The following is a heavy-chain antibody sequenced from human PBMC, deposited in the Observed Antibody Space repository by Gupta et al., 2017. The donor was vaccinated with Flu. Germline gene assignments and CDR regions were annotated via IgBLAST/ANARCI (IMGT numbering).Heavy chain of an antibody. J-gene: IGHJ5*02. D-gene: IGHD3-3*01. V-gene: IGHV3-23*04. CDR3: AKDGSDFWSGYYPRWFDP. Sequence: EVQLVESGGALVQPGGSLRLSCSASGFTFKNSAMSWIRQAPGKGLEWVCAISGSGGSAYYADSVRGRFTMTRDNSKDTLQLEMNSLRADDTAVYYCAKDGSDFWSGYYPRWFDPWGQGTLVTVSS. CDR1: GFTFKNSA. CDR2: ISGSGGSA.